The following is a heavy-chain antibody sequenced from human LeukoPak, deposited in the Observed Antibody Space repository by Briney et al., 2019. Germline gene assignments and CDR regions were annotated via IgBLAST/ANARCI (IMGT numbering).Heavy chain of an antibody. CDR3: ARGAYSGSYFYYYMDV. Sequence: ASVKVSCKASGYTFTGYYMHWVRQAPGQGLEWMGWINPNSGGTNYAQKFQGRVTMTRDTSISTAYMELSRLRSDDTAVYYCARGAYSGSYFYYYMDVWGKGTTVTVSS. D-gene: IGHD1-26*01. CDR1: GYTFTGYY. V-gene: IGHV1-2*02. J-gene: IGHJ6*03. CDR2: INPNSGGT.